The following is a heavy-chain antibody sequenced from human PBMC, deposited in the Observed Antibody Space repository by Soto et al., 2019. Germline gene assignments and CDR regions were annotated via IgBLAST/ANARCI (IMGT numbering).Heavy chain of an antibody. D-gene: IGHD2-8*01. Sequence: SETLSHPCTVSGGSISSRGYYWSWIRQHPGKGLEWIGYIYYSGSTYYNPSLKSRVTISVDTSKNQFSLNLSTVTAADTAVYYCAKDSVADVLDFRAQRTPDTVSS. J-gene: IGHJ4*01. CDR1: GGSISSRGYY. V-gene: IGHV4-31*03. CDR3: AKDSVADVLDF. CDR2: IYYSGST.